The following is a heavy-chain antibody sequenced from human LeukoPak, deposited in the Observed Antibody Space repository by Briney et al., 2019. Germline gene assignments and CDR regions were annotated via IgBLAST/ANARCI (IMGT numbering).Heavy chain of an antibody. CDR2: INHSGST. Sequence: PSETLSLTCAVYGGSFSGYYWSWIRQPPGKGLEWIGEINHSGSTNYNPSLKSRVTISVDTSKNQFSLKLSSVTAADTAVYYCARSFLYGSGSQRYYLDYWGQGTLVTVSS. CDR1: GGSFSGYY. D-gene: IGHD3-10*01. CDR3: ARSFLYGSGSQRYYLDY. J-gene: IGHJ4*02. V-gene: IGHV4-34*01.